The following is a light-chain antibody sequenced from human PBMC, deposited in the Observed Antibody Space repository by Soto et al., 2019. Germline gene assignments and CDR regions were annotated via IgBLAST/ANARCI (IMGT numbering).Light chain of an antibody. CDR2: EVS. CDR3: SSYAGSSNV. CDR1: SSDVGGYNY. Sequence: QSALTQPASVSGSPGQSITISCTGTSSDVGGYNYVSWYQQHPGKAPKLMIYEVSNRPSGVSNRFSGSKSGNTASLTVSGRQAEDEADYYCSSYAGSSNVFGTGTKLTVL. J-gene: IGLJ1*01. V-gene: IGLV2-14*01.